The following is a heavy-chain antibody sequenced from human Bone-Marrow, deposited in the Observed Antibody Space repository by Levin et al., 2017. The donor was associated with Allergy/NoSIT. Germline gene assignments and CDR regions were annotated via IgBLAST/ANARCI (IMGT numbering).Heavy chain of an antibody. D-gene: IGHD3-10*01. CDR3: ARGGNMVRGVMLDY. V-gene: IGHV1-8*01. Sequence: GESLKISCKVSGYTFTSYGIDWVRQATGQGLEWMGWMNPNNSNTGFAQKFQGRLTMTRNTSMNTAYMELSSLRSEDTAVYYCARGGNMVRGVMLDYWGQGTLVTVSS. CDR1: GYTFTSYG. J-gene: IGHJ4*02. CDR2: MNPNNSNT.